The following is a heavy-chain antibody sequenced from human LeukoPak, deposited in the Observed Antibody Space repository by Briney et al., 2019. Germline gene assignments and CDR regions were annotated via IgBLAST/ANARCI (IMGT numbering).Heavy chain of an antibody. J-gene: IGHJ4*02. D-gene: IGHD7-27*01. CDR1: GAFFDIYF. CDR2: LDYTGTT. CDR3: ARDMGLGTDF. Sequence: PSETLSLTCNVSGAFFDIYFWNWIRQPPGRGLEWIGNLDYTGTTNYNPYLRSRVSMSLDASESQFSLKLTSVTTADTAVYYCARDMGLGTDFWGQGTLITVSS. V-gene: IGHV4-59*01.